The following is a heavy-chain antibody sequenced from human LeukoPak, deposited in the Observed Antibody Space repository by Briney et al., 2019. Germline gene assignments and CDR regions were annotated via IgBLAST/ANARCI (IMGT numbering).Heavy chain of an antibody. J-gene: IGHJ4*02. Sequence: SETLSLTCTVSGDTISNRDYYWGWIRQPPGKGLEWIGSVYHTGSTYYKPSLKSRVTISVDTSKNQFSLRLSSVTAADSGVYYSVRPDSRGASLYLDSWGQGNLVTVSS. CDR1: GDTISNRDYY. D-gene: IGHD3-10*01. V-gene: IGHV4-39*01. CDR2: VYHTGST. CDR3: VRPDSRGASLYLDS.